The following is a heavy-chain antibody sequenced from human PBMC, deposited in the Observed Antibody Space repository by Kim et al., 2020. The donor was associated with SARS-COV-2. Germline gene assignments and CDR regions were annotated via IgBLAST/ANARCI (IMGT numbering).Heavy chain of an antibody. CDR2: K. V-gene: IGHV1-3*01. CDR3: ARGWSATGIDP. J-gene: IGHJ5*02. D-gene: IGHD2-15*01. Sequence: KKYSQRIQGRVTITRDTSASPVYMELSSIASEDTASYYCARGWSATGIDPWGQGTLVTVSS.